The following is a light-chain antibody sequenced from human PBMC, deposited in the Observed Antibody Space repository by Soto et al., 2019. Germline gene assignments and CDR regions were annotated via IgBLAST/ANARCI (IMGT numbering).Light chain of an antibody. J-gene: IGKJ5*01. CDR1: QGIDTY. CDR2: AAS. CDR3: QLYNGYPQT. V-gene: IGKV1-16*01. Sequence: DIQMTQSPSSLSASVGDRVTITCRASQGIDTYLAWFQQKPGKAPKTLIYAASSLHSGVPSRFSGSGFGTDFTLTISSLQPEDFATYYCQLYNGYPQTFGQGTRLDIK.